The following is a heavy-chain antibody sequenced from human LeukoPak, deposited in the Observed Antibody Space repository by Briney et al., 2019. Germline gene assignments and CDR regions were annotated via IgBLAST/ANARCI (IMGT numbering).Heavy chain of an antibody. J-gene: IGHJ6*04. CDR2: ISYDGSNK. V-gene: IGHV3-30*03. Sequence: PGRSLRLSCAASGFTFSSYGMHWVRQAPGKGLEWVAVISYDGSNKYYADSVKGRFTISRDNAKNSLYLQMNSLRAEDTAVYYCVLGATITDYYYGMDVWGKGTTVTVSS. CDR3: VLGATITDYYYGMDV. CDR1: GFTFSSYG. D-gene: IGHD5-12*01.